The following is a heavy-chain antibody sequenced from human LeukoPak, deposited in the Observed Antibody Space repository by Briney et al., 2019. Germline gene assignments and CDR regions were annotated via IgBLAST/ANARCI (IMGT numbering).Heavy chain of an antibody. J-gene: IGHJ3*02. V-gene: IGHV4-59*11. CDR1: GDSIGSHY. CDR3: ARDYYDSRGEAFDI. Sequence: SETLSLTCTVSGDSIGSHYWSWIRQPPGRGLEWIGYIFYVGSTNYNPSLKSRVTISVDTSKNQFSLKLNSVTAADTAVYYCARDYYDSRGEAFDIWGQGTMVTVSS. CDR2: IFYVGST. D-gene: IGHD3-22*01.